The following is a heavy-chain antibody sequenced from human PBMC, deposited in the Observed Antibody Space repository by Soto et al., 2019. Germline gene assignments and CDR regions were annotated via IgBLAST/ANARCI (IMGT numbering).Heavy chain of an antibody. CDR3: EKTVAAHYYYGMDA. CDR2: IIPIFGTA. V-gene: IGHV1-69*12. J-gene: IGHJ6*02. D-gene: IGHD2-15*01. Sequence: QVQLVQSGAEVKKPGSSVKVSCKASGGTFSSYAISWVRQAPGQGLEWMGGIIPIFGTANYAQKFQGRVTITADESTSTAYMEPSSLRSEDRAVYYCEKTVAAHYYYGMDAWGQGTTVTVSS. CDR1: GGTFSSYA.